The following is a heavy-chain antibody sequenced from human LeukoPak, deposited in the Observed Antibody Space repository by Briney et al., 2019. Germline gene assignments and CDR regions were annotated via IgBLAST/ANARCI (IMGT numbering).Heavy chain of an antibody. CDR2: INPSGGSA. CDR3: AGAVVAEQKGGFDH. Sequence: ASVKVSCKASGYTFTNYYTHWMRQAPGQGLEWMGIINPSGGSASYAQKFQGRVTMTRDTSTSTVYMELSSLRSEDTAVYYCAGAVVAEQKGGFDHWGQGTLVTVSS. D-gene: IGHD2-15*01. J-gene: IGHJ4*02. V-gene: IGHV1-46*01. CDR1: GYTFTNYY.